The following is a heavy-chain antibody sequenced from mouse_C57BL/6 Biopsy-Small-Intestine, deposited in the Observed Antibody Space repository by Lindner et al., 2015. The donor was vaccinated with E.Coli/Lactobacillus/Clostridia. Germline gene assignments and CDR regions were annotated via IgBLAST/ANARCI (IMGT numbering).Heavy chain of an antibody. D-gene: IGHD2-12*01. Sequence: VQLQESGAELARPGASVKLSCKASGYTFTSYGISWVKQRTVQGLEWIGEIYPRSGNTYYNEKFKGKATLTADKSSSTVYMELRSLTSEDSAVYFCARGGAYYSHYDAMDYWGQGTSVTVSS. CDR3: ARGGAYYSHYDAMDY. CDR2: IYPRSGNT. V-gene: IGHV1-81*01. J-gene: IGHJ4*01. CDR1: GYTFTSYG.